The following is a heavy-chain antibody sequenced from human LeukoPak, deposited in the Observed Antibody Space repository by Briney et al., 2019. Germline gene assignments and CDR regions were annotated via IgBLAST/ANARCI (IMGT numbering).Heavy chain of an antibody. CDR2: INPSGGST. V-gene: IGHV1-46*01. Sequence: ASVKVSCKASGYTFTTYYMHWVRQAPGQGLEWMGIINPSGGSTTYAQKFQGRVTTTRDTSTSTAYVEVSSLRSEDTAVYYYARSGDGDSSPLGDWYFDLWGRGTLVTVSS. J-gene: IGHJ2*01. D-gene: IGHD6-19*01. CDR1: GYTFTTYY. CDR3: ARSGDGDSSPLGDWYFDL.